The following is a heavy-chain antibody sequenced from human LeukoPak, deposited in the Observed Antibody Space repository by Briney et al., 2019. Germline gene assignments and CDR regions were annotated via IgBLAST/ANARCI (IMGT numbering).Heavy chain of an antibody. CDR1: GFAFKNYA. D-gene: IGHD6-13*01. Sequence: PGGSLRLSCAASGFAFKNYAMTWVRQAPGKGLQWVSVIYSGGSTYYADSVKGRFTISRDNSKNTLYLQMNSLRAEDTAVYYCARARYSSSWYPDYYYYYYMDVWGKGTTVTVSS. CDR2: IYSGGST. CDR3: ARARYSSSWYPDYYYYYYMDV. J-gene: IGHJ6*03. V-gene: IGHV3-53*01.